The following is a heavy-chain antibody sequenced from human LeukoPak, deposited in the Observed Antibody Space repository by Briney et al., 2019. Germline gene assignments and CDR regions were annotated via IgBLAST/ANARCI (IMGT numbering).Heavy chain of an antibody. J-gene: IGHJ4*02. V-gene: IGHV4-30-2*01. D-gene: IGHD4-17*01. Sequence: PSETLSLTCAVSGGSISSGGYSWSWIRQPPGKGLEWIVYIYHSGSTYYNPSLKSRITISVDRSKNQFSLKLSSVTAADTAVYYCARTRQEDYGDYGTFDYWGQGTLVTVSS. CDR3: ARTRQEDYGDYGTFDY. CDR2: IYHSGST. CDR1: GGSISSGGYS.